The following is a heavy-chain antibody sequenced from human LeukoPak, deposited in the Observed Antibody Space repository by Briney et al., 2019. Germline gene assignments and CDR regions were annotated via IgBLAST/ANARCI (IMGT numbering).Heavy chain of an antibody. J-gene: IGHJ4*02. CDR3: ARGGCSITSCYSLSYYFDY. D-gene: IGHD2-2*02. Sequence: SETLSLTCAVYGGSFSGYYWSWIRQPPGKGLEWIGEINHSGSTNYNPSLESRVTISVDTSKNQFSLKLSSVTAADTAVYYCARGGCSITSCYSLSYYFDYWGQGTLVTVSS. CDR2: INHSGST. V-gene: IGHV4-34*01. CDR1: GGSFSGYY.